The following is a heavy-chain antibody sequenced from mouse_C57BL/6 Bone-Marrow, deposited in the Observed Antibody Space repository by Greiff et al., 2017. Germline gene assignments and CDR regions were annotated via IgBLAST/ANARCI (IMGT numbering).Heavy chain of an antibody. V-gene: IGHV1-69*01. CDR3: AREDYGNFDV. CDR1: GYTFTSYW. J-gene: IGHJ1*03. D-gene: IGHD1-1*01. Sequence: QVQLQQPGAELVMPGASVKLSCKASGYTFTSYWMHWVKQRPGQGLEWIGEIDPSDSYTNYNQKFKGKSTLTEDKSTSTAYMQLSSLTSEDSAVYYCAREDYGNFDVWGTGTTVTVSS. CDR2: IDPSDSYT.